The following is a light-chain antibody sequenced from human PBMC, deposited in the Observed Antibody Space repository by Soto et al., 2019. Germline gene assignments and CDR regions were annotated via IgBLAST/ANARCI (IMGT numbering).Light chain of an antibody. Sequence: DIQMTQSPSTLSASVGDRVTITCRASQSISSWLAWYQQKPGKVPKPLIYVASTLQSGVPSRFSGSGSGTDFTLTISSLQPEDVATYYCQKYNSVPLTFGGGTKVDIK. CDR1: QSISSW. CDR2: VAS. CDR3: QKYNSVPLT. J-gene: IGKJ4*01. V-gene: IGKV1-27*01.